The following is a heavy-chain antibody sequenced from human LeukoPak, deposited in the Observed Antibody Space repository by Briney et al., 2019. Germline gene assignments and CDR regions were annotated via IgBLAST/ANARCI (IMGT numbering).Heavy chain of an antibody. Sequence: GGSLLLSCAASGFTFSSYSMSWVRQAPGKGLEWVSYIGTGSSTIYYADSVKGRFTISRDNAKNSLYLQMNSLRDEDTAVYYCARHDYGGNSGDSWGQGTLVTVSS. CDR1: GFTFSSYS. CDR3: ARHDYGGNSGDS. V-gene: IGHV3-48*02. J-gene: IGHJ4*02. D-gene: IGHD4-23*01. CDR2: IGTGSSTI.